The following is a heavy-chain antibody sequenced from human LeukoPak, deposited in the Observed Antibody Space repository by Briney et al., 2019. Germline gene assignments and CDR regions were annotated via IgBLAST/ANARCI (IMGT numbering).Heavy chain of an antibody. V-gene: IGHV4-30-4*01. CDR2: IYYSGST. CDR1: GNSISSGDYY. Sequence: SETLSLTCTVSGNSISSGDYYWSWIRQPPGKGLEWIGYIYYSGSTSYNPSLKSRVTISVDTSKNQFSLKLSSVTAADTAVYYCARDLANYDILTGNFGWFDPWGQGTLVTVSS. J-gene: IGHJ5*02. D-gene: IGHD3-9*01. CDR3: ARDLANYDILTGNFGWFDP.